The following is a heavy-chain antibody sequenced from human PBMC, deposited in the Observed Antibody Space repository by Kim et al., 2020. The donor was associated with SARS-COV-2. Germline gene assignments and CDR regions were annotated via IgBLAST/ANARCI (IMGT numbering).Heavy chain of an antibody. Sequence: GGSLRLSCTTSGFTFTDYWMHWVRQAPGKGLVWVSYVSNDGGSTGYADSVKGRFTISRDNAKNTLYLQMNSLRLEDTAVYYCARGYGSGTNYW. CDR1: GFTFTDYW. J-gene: IGHJ4*01. CDR3: ARGYGSGTNY. D-gene: IGHD3-10*01. CDR2: VSNDGGST. V-gene: IGHV3-74*01.